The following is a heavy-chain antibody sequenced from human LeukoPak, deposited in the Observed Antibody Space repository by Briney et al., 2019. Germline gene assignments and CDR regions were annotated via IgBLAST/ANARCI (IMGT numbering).Heavy chain of an antibody. V-gene: IGHV1-2*02. CDR1: GYTFTGYY. CDR2: INPNSGGT. J-gene: IGHJ3*02. D-gene: IGHD5-18*01. Sequence: ASVKVSCKASGYTFTGYYMHWVRQAPGQGLEWMGWINPNSGGTNYAQKFQGRVTMTRDTSVSTAYMELSRLRSDDTAVYYCARGRGYSYGYVDAFDIWGQGTMVTVSS. CDR3: ARGRGYSYGYVDAFDI.